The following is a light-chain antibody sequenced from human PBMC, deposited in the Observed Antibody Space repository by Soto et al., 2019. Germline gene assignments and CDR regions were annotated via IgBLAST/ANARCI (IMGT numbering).Light chain of an antibody. Sequence: QSVLTQPPSVSVAPGQRVTISCTGSSSNIGAIYDVHWYQQLPGTAPKLLIYGNTNRPSGVPDRFSGSKSGTSASLAITGLQAEDEADYYCQSYDSSLSGWVFGGGTKLTVL. CDR1: SSNIGAIYD. J-gene: IGLJ3*02. CDR2: GNT. CDR3: QSYDSSLSGWV. V-gene: IGLV1-40*01.